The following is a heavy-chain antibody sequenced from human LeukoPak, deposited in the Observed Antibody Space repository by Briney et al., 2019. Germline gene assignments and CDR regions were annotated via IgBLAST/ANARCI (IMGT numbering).Heavy chain of an antibody. CDR2: IIPIFGTA. Sequence: GASVKVSCKASGGTFSSYAISWVRQAPGQGLEWMGGIIPIFGTANYAQKFQGRVTITADESTSTAYMELSSLRSEDTAVYYCAGSPYYDFWSGIPGYFDYWGQGTLVTVSS. D-gene: IGHD3-3*01. CDR1: GGTFSSYA. V-gene: IGHV1-69*13. CDR3: AGSPYYDFWSGIPGYFDY. J-gene: IGHJ4*02.